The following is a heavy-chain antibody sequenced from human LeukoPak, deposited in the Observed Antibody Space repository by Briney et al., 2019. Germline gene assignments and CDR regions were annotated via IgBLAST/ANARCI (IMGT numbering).Heavy chain of an antibody. CDR3: ARDIEYYDSSGYDY. CDR1: GGTFSSYA. CDR2: IIPIFGTA. J-gene: IGHJ4*02. Sequence: GASVKVSCKASGGTFSSYAISWVRQAPGQGLEWMGGIIPIFGTANYAQKFQGRVTITADEFTSTAYMELSSLRSEDTAVYYCARDIEYYDSSGYDYWGQGTLVTVSS. D-gene: IGHD3-22*01. V-gene: IGHV1-69*13.